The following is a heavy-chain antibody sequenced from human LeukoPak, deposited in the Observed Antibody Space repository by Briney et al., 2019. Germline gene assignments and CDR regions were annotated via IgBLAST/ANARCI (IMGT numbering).Heavy chain of an antibody. D-gene: IGHD3-16*01. CDR1: EYSFTSYW. J-gene: IGHJ4*02. Sequence: GSSMKFSCTSSEYSFTSYWIGGLHHPPRKLLEWMGIIYPGDSDTRYSPSFQGQVTISADKSISTAYLQWSSLKASDTAMYYCARGKTFDYWGQGTLVTVSS. V-gene: IGHV5-51*07. CDR3: ARGKTFDY. CDR2: IYPGDSDT.